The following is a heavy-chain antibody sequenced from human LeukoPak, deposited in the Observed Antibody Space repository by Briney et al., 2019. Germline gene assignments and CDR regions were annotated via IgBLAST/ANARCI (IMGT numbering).Heavy chain of an antibody. CDR2: IIPIFGTA. V-gene: IGHV1-69*01. D-gene: IGHD6-13*01. CDR3: ARDRRWFGSSSWSLFDY. Sequence: ASLKVSCKASGGTFSSYAISWVRQAPGQGLEWMGGIIPIFGTANYAQKFQGRVTITADESTSTAYMELSRLRSDDTAVYYCARDRRWFGSSSWSLFDYWGQGTLVTVSS. J-gene: IGHJ4*02. CDR1: GGTFSSYA.